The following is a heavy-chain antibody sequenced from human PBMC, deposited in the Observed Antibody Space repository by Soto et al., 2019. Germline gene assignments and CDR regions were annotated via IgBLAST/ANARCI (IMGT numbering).Heavy chain of an antibody. J-gene: IGHJ5*02. CDR3: VRYSCSSNTCSGTARYNWFDP. CDR2: ISTYNGDT. CDR1: GYTFNTYG. Sequence: QIQLVQSGAEVKKPGASVKVSCKTSGYTFNTYGVTWVRQAPGQGLEWIGWISTYNGDTNYAQSVQGRVTMTTDTSTSTAYMDMGSLRSDDTDVYYCVRYSCSSNTCSGTARYNWFDPWGQGTLVTVSA. V-gene: IGHV1-18*01. D-gene: IGHD2-2*01.